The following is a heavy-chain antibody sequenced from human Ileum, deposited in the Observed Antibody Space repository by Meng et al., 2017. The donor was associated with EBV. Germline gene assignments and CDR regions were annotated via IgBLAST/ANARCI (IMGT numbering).Heavy chain of an antibody. V-gene: IGHV2-5*02. CDR1: GFSLSTSGVA. D-gene: IGHD3-22*01. Sequence: QITLKESCPTLLTPTQTLTLTCTFSGFSLSTSGVAVGWIRQPPGNALEWLALIYWDDDKRYSPSLKTRLIIPKDTSKNQVVLTMTNMDPVDTATYYCAHNNHDGGGHYDYWGQGALVTVSS. J-gene: IGHJ4*02. CDR2: IYWDDDK. CDR3: AHNNHDGGGHYDY.